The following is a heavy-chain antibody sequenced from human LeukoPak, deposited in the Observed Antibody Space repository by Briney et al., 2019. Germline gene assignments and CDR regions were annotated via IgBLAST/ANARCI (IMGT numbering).Heavy chain of an antibody. V-gene: IGHV4-59*01. J-gene: IGHJ4*02. CDR1: GGSISSYY. D-gene: IGHD5-12*01. CDR2: IYYSGST. CDR3: ASYRGYAAV. Sequence: SETLSLTCTVPGGSISSYYWSWIRQPPGKGLEWIGYIYYSGSTNYNPSLKSRVTISVDTSKNQFSLKLSSVTAADTAVYYCASYRGYAAVWGQGTLVTVSS.